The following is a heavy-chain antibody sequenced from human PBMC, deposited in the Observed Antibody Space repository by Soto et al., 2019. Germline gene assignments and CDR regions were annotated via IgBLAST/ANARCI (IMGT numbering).Heavy chain of an antibody. J-gene: IGHJ4*02. D-gene: IGHD3-9*01. V-gene: IGHV1-3*01. CDR3: ARDFDDILPGYSLDY. CDR1: GYSFTSYA. Sequence: ASVKVSCKASGYSFTSYAMHWVRQAPGQRLEWMGWINAGNGNTKYSQKFQGRVTITRDTSASTAYMELSSLRSEGTAVYYCARDFDDILPGYSLDYWGQGTLVTVSS. CDR2: INAGNGNT.